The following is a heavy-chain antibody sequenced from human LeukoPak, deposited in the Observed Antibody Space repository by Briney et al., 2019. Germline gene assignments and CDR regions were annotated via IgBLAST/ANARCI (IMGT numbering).Heavy chain of an antibody. CDR1: GFTFSSYA. CDR3: AKDLQLIMLGYFDY. D-gene: IGHD2-8*01. CDR2: ISGGGGNT. V-gene: IGHV3-23*01. Sequence: QVGGPLRLSCAASGFTFSSYAMTWVRQAPGKGLEWVSGISGGGGNTYYADSVKGRFTISRDNSKNTLYLQMNTLRAEDTAVYYCAKDLQLIMLGYFDYWGQGTLVTVSS. J-gene: IGHJ4*02.